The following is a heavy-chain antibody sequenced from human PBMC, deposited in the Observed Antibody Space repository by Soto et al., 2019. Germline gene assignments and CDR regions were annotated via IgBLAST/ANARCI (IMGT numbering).Heavy chain of an antibody. J-gene: IGHJ6*02. D-gene: IGHD2-15*01. CDR1: GFTFSSYV. V-gene: IGHV3-30-3*01. CDR3: ARAGCDGGRCYTLVGLRYGMDV. CDR2: ISYDGNNK. Sequence: QVQLVESGGGVVQPGRSLRLSCAASGFTFSSYVMHWVRQAPGKGLEWVAVISYDGNNKYYADSVKGRFTISRDNSKNTLYLQMNSLRAEDTAVYYCARAGCDGGRCYTLVGLRYGMDVWGQGTTLTVSS.